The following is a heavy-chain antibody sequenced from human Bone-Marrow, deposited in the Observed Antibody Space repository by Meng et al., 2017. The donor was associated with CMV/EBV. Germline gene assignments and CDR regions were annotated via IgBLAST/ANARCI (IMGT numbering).Heavy chain of an antibody. CDR1: GGSISSSSYY. Sequence: SETLSLTCTVSGGSISSSSYYWGWIRQPPGKGLEWIGSIYYSGSTYYNPSLKSRVTISVDKSRNQFSLRLSSVTAADTAMYFCARVLPLYYYYGVDVWGQGTTVTGSS. V-gene: IGHV4-39*07. CDR2: IYYSGST. J-gene: IGHJ6*02. CDR3: ARVLPLYYYYGVDV.